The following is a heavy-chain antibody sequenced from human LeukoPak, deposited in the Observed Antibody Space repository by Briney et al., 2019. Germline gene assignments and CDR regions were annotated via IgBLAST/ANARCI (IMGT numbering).Heavy chain of an antibody. CDR2: INHSGST. CDR3: ARGHSRVSSSWPLSFYYYGMDV. V-gene: IGHV4-34*01. CDR1: GGSFSGYY. J-gene: IGHJ6*02. Sequence: KTSETLSLTCAVYGGSFSGYYWSWIRQPPGKGLEWIGEINHSGSTNYNPSLKSRVTISVDTSKNQFSLKLSSVTAADTAVYYCARGHSRVSSSWPLSFYYYGMDVWGQGTTVTVSS. D-gene: IGHD6-13*01.